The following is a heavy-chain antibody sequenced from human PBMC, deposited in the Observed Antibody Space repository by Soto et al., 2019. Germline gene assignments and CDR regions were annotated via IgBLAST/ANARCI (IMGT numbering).Heavy chain of an antibody. CDR1: RFTFSSYT. V-gene: IGHV3-30-3*01. CDR3: ARGTIGYFASDY. CDR2: TSYDGSTK. J-gene: IGHJ4*02. D-gene: IGHD5-18*01. Sequence: QVHLVESGGGVVQPGTSLRLSCAASRFTFSSYTMHWVRQAPGKGLEWVAITSYDGSTKYYADSVKGRFTISRDNSKIKLYLQMNRLRAEDTAVYYCARGTIGYFASDYWGQGTLVTVSS.